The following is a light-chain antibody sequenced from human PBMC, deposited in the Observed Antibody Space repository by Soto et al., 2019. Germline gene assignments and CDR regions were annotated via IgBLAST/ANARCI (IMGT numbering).Light chain of an antibody. V-gene: IGLV2-14*01. CDR3: NSYTSGNTDF. CDR1: SSDVGGYNY. CDR2: DVT. J-gene: IGLJ1*01. Sequence: QSALTQPASVSGSPGQSITISCTGTSSDVGGYNYVSWYQQHPGKAPKLLIYDVTNRPSGVSNRFSGSKSGNTASLTISGLKAEDEADYYCNSYTSGNTDFFGSGTKLTVL.